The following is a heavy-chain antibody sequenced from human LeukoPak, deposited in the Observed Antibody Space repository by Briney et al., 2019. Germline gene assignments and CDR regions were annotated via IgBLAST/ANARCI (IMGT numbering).Heavy chain of an antibody. Sequence: GGSLRLSCAASGFTFSSYAMSWVRQAPGKALEWVSAISGSGGSTYYADSVKGRFTISRDNSKNTLHLQMNSLRAEDTAVYYCAKASEWELRAFDYWGQGTLVTVSS. V-gene: IGHV3-23*01. CDR3: AKASEWELRAFDY. CDR2: ISGSGGST. CDR1: GFTFSSYA. J-gene: IGHJ4*02. D-gene: IGHD1-26*01.